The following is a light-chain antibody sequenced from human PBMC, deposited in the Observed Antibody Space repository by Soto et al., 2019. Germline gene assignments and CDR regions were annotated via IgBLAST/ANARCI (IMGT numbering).Light chain of an antibody. Sequence: EIVLTQSPVTLSLSPGERATFSCRASRSVSTYLTWYQQKLGQAPRLLIYDASNRAPGIPARFSGSGSGTDFTLTISSLEPEDLAVYYCQQRSNWPPSFGGGTKVEIK. CDR1: RSVSTY. J-gene: IGKJ4*01. CDR2: DAS. CDR3: QQRSNWPPS. V-gene: IGKV3-11*01.